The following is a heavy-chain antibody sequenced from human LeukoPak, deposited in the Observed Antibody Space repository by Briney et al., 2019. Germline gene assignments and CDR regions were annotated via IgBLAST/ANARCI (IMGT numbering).Heavy chain of an antibody. CDR1: GGSISSGDYY. CDR3: ARGVGGDIVVVPVAIHDAFDI. Sequence: PSETLSLTCTVSGGSISSGDYYWSWIRQPPGKGLEWIGYIYYSGSTYYNPSLKSRVTISVDTSKNQFSLKLSSVTAADTAVYYCARGVGGDIVVVPVAIHDAFDIWGQGTMVTVSS. CDR2: IYYSGST. V-gene: IGHV4-30-4*08. D-gene: IGHD2-2*01. J-gene: IGHJ3*02.